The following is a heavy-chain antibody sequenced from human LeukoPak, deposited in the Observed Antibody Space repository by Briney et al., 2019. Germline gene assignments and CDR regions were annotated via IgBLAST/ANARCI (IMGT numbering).Heavy chain of an antibody. D-gene: IGHD1-26*01. J-gene: IGHJ4*02. Sequence: GGSLRLSCAASGFTFSSHAMHWVRQAPGKGLEWVAVISYDGSNKYYADSVKGRFTISRDNSKNTLYLQMNSLRAEDTAVYYCARDWAVGATHPLWYFDYWGQGTLVTVSS. CDR1: GFTFSSHA. CDR3: ARDWAVGATHPLWYFDY. V-gene: IGHV3-30-3*01. CDR2: ISYDGSNK.